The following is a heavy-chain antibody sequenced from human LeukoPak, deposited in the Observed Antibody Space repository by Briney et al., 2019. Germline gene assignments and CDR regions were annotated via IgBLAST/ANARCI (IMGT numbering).Heavy chain of an antibody. D-gene: IGHD5-12*01. CDR2: ISYDGSNK. CDR1: GFTFSSYW. V-gene: IGHV3-30*03. Sequence: GGSLRLSCEASGFTFSSYWMSWVRQAPGKGLEWVAVISYDGSNKYYADSVKGRFTISRDNSKNTLYLQMNSLRAEDTAVYYCVSGYAIGGYFDYWGQGTLVTVSS. CDR3: VSGYAIGGYFDY. J-gene: IGHJ4*02.